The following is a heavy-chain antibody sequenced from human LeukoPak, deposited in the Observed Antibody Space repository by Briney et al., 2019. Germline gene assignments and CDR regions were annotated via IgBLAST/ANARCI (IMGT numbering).Heavy chain of an antibody. J-gene: IGHJ3*02. CDR2: IYYSGST. D-gene: IGHD6-13*01. Sequence: SETLSLTCTVSSGSVSSGSYYWSWIRQPPGKGLEWIGYIYYSGSTNYNPSLKSRVTISVYTFKNQFSLKRSSVTAADTAVYYCVRGEQLTDAFDIWGQGTMVTVSS. V-gene: IGHV4-61*01. CDR3: VRGEQLTDAFDI. CDR1: SGSVSSGSYY.